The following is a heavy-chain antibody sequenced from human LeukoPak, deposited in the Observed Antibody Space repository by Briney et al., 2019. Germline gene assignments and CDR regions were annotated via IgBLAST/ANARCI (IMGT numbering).Heavy chain of an antibody. Sequence: GGSLRLSCAASGFTFSSYWMSWVRQAPGKGLEWVANIKQDGSEKYYVDSVKGRFTISRDNAKNSLYLQMNSLRAEDTAVYYCARDFYSGYDFHWFDPWGQGTLVTVSS. J-gene: IGHJ5*02. CDR3: ARDFYSGYDFHWFDP. V-gene: IGHV3-7*01. D-gene: IGHD5-12*01. CDR2: IKQDGSEK. CDR1: GFTFSSYW.